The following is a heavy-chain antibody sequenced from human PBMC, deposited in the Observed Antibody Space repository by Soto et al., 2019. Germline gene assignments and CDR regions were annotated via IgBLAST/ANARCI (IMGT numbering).Heavy chain of an antibody. J-gene: IGHJ4*02. CDR3: AREAKRSTGYSSDTTFDY. V-gene: IGHV5-10-1*01. CDR1: GYSFTSYW. D-gene: IGHD6-25*01. CDR2: IDPSDSYT. Sequence: GESLKISCKGSGYSFTSYWINWVRQMPRKGLEWMGRIDPSDSYTNYSPSFQGHVTISADKSISTAYLQWSSLKASDTAMYYCAREAKRSTGYSSDTTFDYWGQGTLVTVSS.